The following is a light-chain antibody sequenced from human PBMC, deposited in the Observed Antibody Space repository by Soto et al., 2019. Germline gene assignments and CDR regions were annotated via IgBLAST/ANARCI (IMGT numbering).Light chain of an antibody. J-gene: IGKJ1*01. CDR2: GAS. CDR1: QSLTGTY. V-gene: IGKV3-20*01. Sequence: EVVLTQSPGTLSLTAGDRAALSCRASQSLTGTYLAWYQQKPGQPPRLLMYGASTRLTGIPDRFSGSGSGTDFTLTISRLEHEDFAVYYCQHYDGLPRAFGQGTKVEI. CDR3: QHYDGLPRA.